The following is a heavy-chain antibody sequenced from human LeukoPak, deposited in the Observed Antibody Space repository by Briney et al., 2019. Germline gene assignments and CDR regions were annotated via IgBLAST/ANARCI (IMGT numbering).Heavy chain of an antibody. CDR2: ISGSDGNT. CDR3: ARAIVAPGFYYYYMDV. CDR1: DYSFNSYG. Sequence: ASVTVSCKASDYSFNSYGISWVRQAPGQGLEWMGWISGSDGNTNYAQNFQGRVTMTTDTSTSTAYMELRSLRSDDTAVYYCARAIVAPGFYYYYMDVWGKGTTVTVSS. V-gene: IGHV1-18*01. D-gene: IGHD2-2*01. J-gene: IGHJ6*03.